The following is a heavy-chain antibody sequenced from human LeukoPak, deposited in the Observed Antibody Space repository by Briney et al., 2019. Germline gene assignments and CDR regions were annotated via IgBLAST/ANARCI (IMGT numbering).Heavy chain of an antibody. V-gene: IGHV3-15*01. CDR2: IKSKTDGGTT. J-gene: IGHJ3*02. CDR1: GFTFSNAW. Sequence: GGSLRLSCAASGFTFSNAWMSWVRQAPGKGLEWVGRIKSKTDGGTTDYAAPVKGGFTISRDDSKNTLYLQMNSLKTEDTAVYYCTTDIWYSSSLDAFDIWGQGTMVTVSS. D-gene: IGHD6-6*01. CDR3: TTDIWYSSSLDAFDI.